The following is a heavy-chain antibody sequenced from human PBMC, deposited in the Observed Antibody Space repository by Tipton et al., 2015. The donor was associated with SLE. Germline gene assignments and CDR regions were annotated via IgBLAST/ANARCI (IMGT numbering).Heavy chain of an antibody. CDR3: ARHAEDWGLPAYWYFDL. Sequence: TLSLTCAVYGGSFSDYYWSWIRQPAGKGLEWIGRIYTSGSTNYNPSLKSRVTISVDRSISTAYLQWNILKASDTAMYYCARHAEDWGLPAYWYFDLWGRGTLVTVSS. J-gene: IGHJ2*01. D-gene: IGHD1-26*01. CDR1: GGSFSDYY. CDR2: IYTSGST. V-gene: IGHV4-59*10.